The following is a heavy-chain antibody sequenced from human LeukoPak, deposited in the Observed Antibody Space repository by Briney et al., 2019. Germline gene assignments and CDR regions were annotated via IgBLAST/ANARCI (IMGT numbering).Heavy chain of an antibody. D-gene: IGHD1-26*01. CDR2: IYYSGST. J-gene: IGHJ3*02. Sequence: PTETLSLTCAVSGGSISSYYWSWIRQPPGKGLEWIGYIYYSGSTNYNPSLKSRVTISVDTSKNQFSLKLSSVTAADTAVYYCARLRGWELMNGPDAFDIWGQGTMVTVSS. CDR3: ARLRGWELMNGPDAFDI. CDR1: GGSISSYY. V-gene: IGHV4-59*01.